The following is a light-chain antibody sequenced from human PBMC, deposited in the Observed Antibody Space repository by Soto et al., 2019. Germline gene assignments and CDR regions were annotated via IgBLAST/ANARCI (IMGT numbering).Light chain of an antibody. V-gene: IGLV2-14*01. CDR1: SSDVGGYNY. CDR2: EVT. CDR3: SSLTSTNTLV. J-gene: IGLJ2*01. Sequence: QSALTQPASVSGSPGQSITISCTGTSSDVGGYNYVSWYQHHPGKAPKLMIYEVTQWPSGVSHRLYGSKSGNTASLTISGLQAEDEADYYCSSLTSTNTLVFGGGTKVTVL.